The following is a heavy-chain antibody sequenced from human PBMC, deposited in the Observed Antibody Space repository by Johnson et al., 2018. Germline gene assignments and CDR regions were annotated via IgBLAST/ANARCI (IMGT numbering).Heavy chain of an antibody. Sequence: VQLVESGGGVVQPRRSLRLSCAASGFTFDIYGMHWVRQAPGKGLEWVAIISYDGNYKFSADSVKGRFTISRENSKNTLSLQMNSGRAEDTALYYCTRSARIWNGDYVVYSYYMEIWGKGTTVTVSS. V-gene: IGHV3-30*03. D-gene: IGHD2-21*02. CDR3: TRSARIWNGDYVVYSYYMEI. J-gene: IGHJ6*03. CDR1: GFTFDIYG. CDR2: ISYDGNYK.